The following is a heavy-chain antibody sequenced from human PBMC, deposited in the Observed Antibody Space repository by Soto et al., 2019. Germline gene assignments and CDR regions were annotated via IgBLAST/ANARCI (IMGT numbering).Heavy chain of an antibody. Sequence: EVQLVESGGGLVKPGGSLRLSCAASGFTFSSYNMNWVRQAPGKGLEWVSSISSSSTYIYYADSVKGRFTISRYNAKNALYLQMNSLRAEDTAVYYCARETTSDILTAYYGNWFDPWGQGTLVTVSS. D-gene: IGHD3-9*01. J-gene: IGHJ5*02. CDR2: ISSSSTYI. CDR3: ARETTSDILTAYYGNWFDP. V-gene: IGHV3-21*01. CDR1: GFTFSSYN.